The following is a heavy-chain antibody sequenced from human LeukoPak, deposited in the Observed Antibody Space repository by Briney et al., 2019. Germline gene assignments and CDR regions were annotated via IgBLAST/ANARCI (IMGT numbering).Heavy chain of an antibody. Sequence: GGSLRLSCAASGFTFSSYGMSWVRQAPGKGLEWVSTISGSGGSTYYADSVKGRFTISRDNSKNTLYLQMNSLRAEDTAVYHCANSPTVTSFDYWGQGTLVTVSS. CDR2: ISGSGGST. CDR1: GFTFSSYG. CDR3: ANSPTVTSFDY. V-gene: IGHV3-23*01. J-gene: IGHJ4*02. D-gene: IGHD4-11*01.